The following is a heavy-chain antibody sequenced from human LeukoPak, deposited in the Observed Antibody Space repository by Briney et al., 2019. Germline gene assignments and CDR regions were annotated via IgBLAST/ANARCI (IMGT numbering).Heavy chain of an antibody. CDR2: INPKTGTA. CDR1: GYTFTGYS. V-gene: IGHV1-2*02. CDR3: ARRTISNDYGDYLDY. Sequence: ASVKVSCKASGYTFTGYSIYWVRQTPGQKLEWMGWINPKTGTANSAQKFQGRVTMTRDTSISTAYMELSRLRSDDTAVYYCARRTISNDYGDYLDYWGQGTLVTVSS. D-gene: IGHD4-17*01. J-gene: IGHJ4*02.